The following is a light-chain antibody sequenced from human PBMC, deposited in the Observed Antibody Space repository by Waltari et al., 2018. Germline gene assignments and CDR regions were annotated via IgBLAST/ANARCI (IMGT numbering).Light chain of an antibody. Sequence: ELVLTQSPGTLSLSPGERATLSCRASQGVGRSLAWYQRKPGQAPRLLIYDTSNRATGIPERFSGSGSGTDFSLTISRLEPEDFAVYYCQMYVRLPVTFGQGTKVEIK. J-gene: IGKJ1*01. CDR3: QMYVRLPVT. CDR1: QGVGRS. V-gene: IGKV3-20*01. CDR2: DTS.